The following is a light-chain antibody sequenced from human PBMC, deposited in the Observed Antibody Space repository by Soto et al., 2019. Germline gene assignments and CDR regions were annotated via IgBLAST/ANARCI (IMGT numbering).Light chain of an antibody. CDR1: QSVSSS. CDR3: QQYNNGPTYT. V-gene: IGKV3-15*01. Sequence: EIVMTQSPATLSVSPGERATLSCRASQSVSSSLAWYQQKPGQAPRLLIYGASTRATGIPARFSGSGSGTEFTLTISSLQAEDLAVSSCQQYNNGPTYTFGQGTKLEIK. J-gene: IGKJ2*01. CDR2: GAS.